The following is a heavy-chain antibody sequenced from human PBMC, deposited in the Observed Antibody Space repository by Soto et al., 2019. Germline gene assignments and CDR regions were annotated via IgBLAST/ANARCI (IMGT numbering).Heavy chain of an antibody. J-gene: IGHJ5*02. CDR3: ARAQLYQNNWFDP. CDR2: ISGDSKII. D-gene: IGHD6-6*01. V-gene: IGHV3-48*01. Sequence: GGSLRLSCATSGFSFSLYGINWVRQAPGKGLEWVSYISGDSKIIHYAGFVEGRFTISRDNAKNSLFLQINSLRAEDTAVYYCARAQLYQNNWFDPWGQGTLVTVSS. CDR1: GFSFSLYG.